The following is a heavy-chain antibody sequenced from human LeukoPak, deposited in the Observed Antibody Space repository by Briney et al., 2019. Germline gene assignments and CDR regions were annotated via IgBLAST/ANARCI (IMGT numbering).Heavy chain of an antibody. V-gene: IGHV3-11*06. CDR1: GFTFSDYY. Sequence: GGSLRLSCAASGFTFSDYYMSWIRQAPGKGLEWVSYISSSSSYTNYADSVKGRFTISRDNAKNSLYLQINSLRAEDTAVYYCARDLTGFDYWGQGTLVTVSS. J-gene: IGHJ4*02. D-gene: IGHD1-20*01. CDR2: ISSSSSYT. CDR3: ARDLTGFDY.